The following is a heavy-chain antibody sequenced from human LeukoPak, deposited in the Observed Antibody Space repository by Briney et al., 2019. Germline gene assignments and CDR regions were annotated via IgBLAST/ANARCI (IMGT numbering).Heavy chain of an antibody. V-gene: IGHV1-2*02. Sequence: ASVKVSCKASGYTFTGYYMHWVRQAPGQGLEWMGWINPNSGGTNYAQKFQGRVTMTRDTSISTAYMELSRLRSDDTAVYYCARDLWYYGSGSRYYYYYYYMDVWGKGTTVTISS. CDR2: INPNSGGT. D-gene: IGHD3-10*01. CDR1: GYTFTGYY. J-gene: IGHJ6*03. CDR3: ARDLWYYGSGSRYYYYYYYMDV.